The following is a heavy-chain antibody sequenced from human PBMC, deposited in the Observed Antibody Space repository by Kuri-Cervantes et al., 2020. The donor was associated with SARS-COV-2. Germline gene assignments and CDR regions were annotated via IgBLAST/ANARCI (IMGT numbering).Heavy chain of an antibody. V-gene: IGHV1-18*04. J-gene: IGHJ4*02. CDR2: IIAYNGNK. CDR1: GYTFNSYG. CDR3: ARDMGDCLLWFGGLLY. Sequence: ASVKVSCNASGYTFNSYGISWVRQAPGQGLEWMGWIIAYNGNKNYAQKPQGRVTMTTDTSTSTAYMELRSLRSDDTAVYYFARDMGDCLLWFGGLLYWGQGTLVTVSS. D-gene: IGHD3-10*01.